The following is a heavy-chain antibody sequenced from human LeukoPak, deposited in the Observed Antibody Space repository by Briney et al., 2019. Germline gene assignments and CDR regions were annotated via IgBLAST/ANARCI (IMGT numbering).Heavy chain of an antibody. D-gene: IGHD6-19*01. J-gene: IGHJ6*03. CDR1: GFTFSSYG. CDR2: IRYDGSDK. V-gene: IGHV3-30*02. Sequence: GGSLRLSCAASGFTFSSYGMHWVRQAPGKGLEWVAFIRYDGSDKYYADSVKGRFTISRDNAKNSLYLQMNSLRAEDTAVYYCAGAVAGTYYMDVWGKGTTVTVSS. CDR3: AGAVAGTYYMDV.